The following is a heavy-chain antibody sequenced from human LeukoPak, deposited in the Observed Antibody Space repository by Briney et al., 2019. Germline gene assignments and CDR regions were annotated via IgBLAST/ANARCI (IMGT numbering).Heavy chain of an antibody. Sequence: GGSLRLSCAASGFTFCGYGMSWLRQAPGKGLEWFSAISGSGGSTYYADSVKGRFTISRDNAKNSLYLQMNSLRDEDTAVYYCARHLYNAVAVYFDYWGQGTLVTVSS. CDR1: GFTFCGYG. CDR2: ISGSGGST. J-gene: IGHJ4*02. CDR3: ARHLYNAVAVYFDY. D-gene: IGHD6-19*01. V-gene: IGHV3-23*01.